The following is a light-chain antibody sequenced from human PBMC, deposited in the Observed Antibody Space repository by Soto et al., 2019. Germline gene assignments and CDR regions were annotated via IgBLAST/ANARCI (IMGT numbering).Light chain of an antibody. CDR1: QTLSDF. CDR2: LAS. V-gene: IGKV2-28*01. CDR3: MQGVQMPPIT. Sequence: MTQSPSSLSASLGDRVTITCRASQTLSDFLNWYFQKPGQSPQLLIHLASNRASGVPVRFSGSGSGTDFTLNISSVEAEDVGLYYCMQGVQMPPITFGQGTRLEI. J-gene: IGKJ5*01.